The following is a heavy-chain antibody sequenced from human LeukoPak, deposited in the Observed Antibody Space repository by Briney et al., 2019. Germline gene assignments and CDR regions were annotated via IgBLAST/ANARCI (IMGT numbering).Heavy chain of an antibody. CDR1: GGSLGGYY. V-gene: IGHV4-34*01. CDR3: AREVVVVPAAAFDI. CDR2: VNHSGNT. J-gene: IGHJ3*02. D-gene: IGHD2-2*01. Sequence: SETLSPTCAVYGGSLGGYYWSWIRQPPGKRLEWIGEVNHSGNTNYNPSLKSRVTISLDTSKNQFSLKLTSVTAADTAVYYCAREVVVVPAAAFDIWGQGTMVTVS.